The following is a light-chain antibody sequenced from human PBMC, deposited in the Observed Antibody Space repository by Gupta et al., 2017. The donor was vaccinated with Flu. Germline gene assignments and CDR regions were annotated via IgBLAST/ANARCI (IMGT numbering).Light chain of an antibody. J-gene: IGKJ2*01. CDR2: TAS. Sequence: DIQLTQSPSTLSASLGGRVTITCRTSQNINTWLAWYQQKPGKAPKLMIFTASTLHSGVPSRFTGSGSETEFTLTITSLQADDSATYYCQQYKSLPYTFGQGTKLEIK. CDR1: QNINTW. CDR3: QQYKSLPYT. V-gene: IGKV1-5*03.